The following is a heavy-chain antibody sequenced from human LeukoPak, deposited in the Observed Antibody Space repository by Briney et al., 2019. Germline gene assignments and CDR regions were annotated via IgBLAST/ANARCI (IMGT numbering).Heavy chain of an antibody. V-gene: IGHV4-38-2*02. D-gene: IGHD3-10*01. J-gene: IGHJ5*01. CDR2: IYTRGST. CDR1: GYSISSGFH. Sequence: SESLSLTCTVSGYSISSGFHWGWIRQPPGKGLEWIGRIYTRGSTNYNPSLKSRVTMSVDTSKNQFSLKLSSVTAADTAVYYCATDGMVRGPDAWFDSWGQGTLVTVSS. CDR3: ATDGMVRGPDAWFDS.